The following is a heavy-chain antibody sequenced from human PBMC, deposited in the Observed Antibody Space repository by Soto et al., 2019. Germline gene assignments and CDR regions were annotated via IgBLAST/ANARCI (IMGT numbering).Heavy chain of an antibody. CDR2: IWSDGGNK. J-gene: IGHJ6*02. Sequence: QVQLVESGGGVVQSERSLRVSCAASGFTFSGHAMHWVRQAPGKGLEWVAQIWSDGGNKYYADSVKGRFTISRDNSKNKLILQMNSLRAEDTAVYYCARDGQEGTPYGMDVWGQGTTVTVSS. D-gene: IGHD1-1*01. CDR1: GFTFSGHA. V-gene: IGHV3-33*01. CDR3: ARDGQEGTPYGMDV.